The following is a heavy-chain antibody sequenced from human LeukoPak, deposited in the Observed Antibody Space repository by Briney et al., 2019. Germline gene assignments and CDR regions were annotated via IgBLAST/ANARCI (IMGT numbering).Heavy chain of an antibody. D-gene: IGHD1-26*01. J-gene: IGHJ5*02. Sequence: SETLSLTCTVSGGSISSGGYYWSWIRQHPGKGLEWIGYIYYSGSTCYNPSLKSRVTISVDTSKNQFSLKLSSVTAADTAVYYCASNVGPTPDWFDPWGQGTLVTVSS. V-gene: IGHV4-31*03. CDR3: ASNVGPTPDWFDP. CDR2: IYYSGST. CDR1: GGSISSGGYY.